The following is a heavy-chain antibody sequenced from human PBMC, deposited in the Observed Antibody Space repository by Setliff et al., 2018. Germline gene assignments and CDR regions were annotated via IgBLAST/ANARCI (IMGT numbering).Heavy chain of an antibody. V-gene: IGHV4-30-4*08. Sequence: SETLSLTCTVSGGSISSGDYYWSWIRQPPGKGLEWIGYINSSGSTYYNPSLKSRVSISVDTSKNQFSLKLSSVTAADTAVYYCAREQWLDPPGYYYMDVWAKGTTVTVSS. CDR2: INSSGST. D-gene: IGHD6-19*01. CDR3: AREQWLDPPGYYYMDV. CDR1: GGSISSGDYY. J-gene: IGHJ6*03.